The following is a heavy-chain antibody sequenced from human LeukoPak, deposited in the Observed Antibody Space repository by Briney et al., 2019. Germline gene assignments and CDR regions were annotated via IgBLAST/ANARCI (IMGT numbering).Heavy chain of an antibody. CDR3: ARLNDILTGPFDY. D-gene: IGHD3-9*01. V-gene: IGHV3-33*01. CDR1: GFTFSSYG. J-gene: IGHJ4*02. CDR2: IWYDGSNK. Sequence: GGSLRLSCAASGFTFSSYGMHWVRQAPGKGLEWVAVIWYDGSNKYYADSVKGRFTISRDNSKNTLYLQMNSLRAEDTAVYYCARLNDILTGPFDYWGQGTLVTVSS.